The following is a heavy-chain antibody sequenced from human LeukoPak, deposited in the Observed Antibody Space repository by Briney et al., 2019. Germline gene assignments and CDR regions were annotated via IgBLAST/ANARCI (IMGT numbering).Heavy chain of an antibody. CDR1: GFTFSSYG. V-gene: IGHV3-30*02. CDR2: IRYDGSNK. D-gene: IGHD6-13*01. Sequence: GGSLRLSCAASGFTFSSYGMHWVRQAPGKGLEWVAFIRYDGSNKYYADSVKGRFTISRDNSKNTLYLQMNSLRAEDTAVYYCAKDPTIAAANWFDPWGQGTLVTVSS. J-gene: IGHJ5*02. CDR3: AKDPTIAAANWFDP.